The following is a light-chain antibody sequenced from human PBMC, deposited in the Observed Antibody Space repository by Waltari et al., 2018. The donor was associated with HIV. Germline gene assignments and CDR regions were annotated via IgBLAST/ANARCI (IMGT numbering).Light chain of an antibody. CDR2: EVS. CDR3: SSFRSGSTLVV. J-gene: IGLJ2*01. Sequence: QSALTQPASVSGSPGQSITISCTGTSSDVGGYNYVSWYQQYPGKAPTLMIYEVSYRPAGVLNRFAGSKSGNTAAVTISGLQAEDEAEYYCSSFRSGSTLVVFGGGTKLTVL. V-gene: IGLV2-14*01. CDR1: SSDVGGYNY.